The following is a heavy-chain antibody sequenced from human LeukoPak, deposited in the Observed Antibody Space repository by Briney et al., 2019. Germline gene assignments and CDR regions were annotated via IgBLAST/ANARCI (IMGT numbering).Heavy chain of an antibody. CDR2: INHSGST. J-gene: IGHJ4*02. V-gene: IGHV4-34*01. Sequence: SETLSLTCAVYGGSFSGYYWSWIRQPPGEGLEWIGEINHSGSTNYNPSLKSRVTISVDTSKNQFSLKLSSVTAADTAVYYCARGRGYSYGFRYWGQGTLVTVSS. CDR1: GGSFSGYY. CDR3: ARGRGYSYGFRY. D-gene: IGHD5-18*01.